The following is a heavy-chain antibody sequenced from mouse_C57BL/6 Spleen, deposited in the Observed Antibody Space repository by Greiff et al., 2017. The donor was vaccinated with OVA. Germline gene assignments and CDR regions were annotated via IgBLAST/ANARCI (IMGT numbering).Heavy chain of an antibody. V-gene: IGHV6-3*01. CDR1: GFTFSNYW. Sequence: EVQLQESGGGLVQPGGSMKLSCVASGFTFSNYWMNWVRQSPEKGLEWVAQIRLKSDNYATHYAESVKGRFTISRDDSKSSVYLQMNNLRAEDTGIYSCTRITTGWYFDVWGTGTTVTVSS. J-gene: IGHJ1*03. CDR3: TRITTGWYFDV. CDR2: IRLKSDNYAT. D-gene: IGHD1-1*01.